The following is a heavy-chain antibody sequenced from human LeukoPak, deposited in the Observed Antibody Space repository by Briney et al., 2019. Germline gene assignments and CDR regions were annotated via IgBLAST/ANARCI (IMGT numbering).Heavy chain of an antibody. D-gene: IGHD3-10*01. CDR3: ARGYGSGIFYS. CDR1: GFPFSSHD. CDR2: IGLSSWTI. V-gene: IGHV3-48*03. J-gene: IGHJ5*01. Sequence: GGSLRLSCAVSGFPFSSHDMSWVRQAPGEGLGWVSYIGLSSWTIQYADSVKGRFTISRDNAKNSVYLQMNSLRVEDTAIYYCARGYGSGIFYSWGQGALVTVSS.